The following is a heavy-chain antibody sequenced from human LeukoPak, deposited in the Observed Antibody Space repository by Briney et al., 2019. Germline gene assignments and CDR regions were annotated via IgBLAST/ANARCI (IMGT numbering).Heavy chain of an antibody. CDR1: GYSISSGYY. J-gene: IGHJ6*03. D-gene: IGHD1-26*01. Sequence: SETLSLTCTVSGYSISSGYYWGWIRQPPGKGLEWIGSIYHSGSTYYNPSLKSRVTISVDTSKNQFSLKLTSVTAADTAVYYCAREKWELLKYFYYYMDVWGEGTTVTISS. V-gene: IGHV4-38-2*02. CDR3: AREKWELLKYFYYYMDV. CDR2: IYHSGST.